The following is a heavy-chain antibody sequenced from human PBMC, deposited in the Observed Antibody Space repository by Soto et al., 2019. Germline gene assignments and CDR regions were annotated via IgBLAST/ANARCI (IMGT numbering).Heavy chain of an antibody. Sequence: YLGLSCVASGLSIDDSAMHWVRQVPGKGLEWVSGISWNSGRIGYADSVKGRFTISRDNAKSSPYLQMDSLRPEDTALYYCVKALKAYTLTTYFDHWGRGAPLSVS. J-gene: IGHJ4*01. D-gene: IGHD2-21*01. CDR2: ISWNSGRI. V-gene: IGHV3-9*01. CDR1: GLSIDDSA. CDR3: VKALKAYTLTTYFDH.